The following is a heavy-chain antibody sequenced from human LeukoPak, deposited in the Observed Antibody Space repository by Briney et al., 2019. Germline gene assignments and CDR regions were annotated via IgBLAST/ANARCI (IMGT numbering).Heavy chain of an antibody. CDR3: ASEEDGYDSSGYAFDP. V-gene: IGHV3-21*01. Sequence: PGGSLRLSCAASGFTFSSYSMNWVRQAPGKGLEWVSSISSSSSYLYYADSVKGRFTISRDSAKNSLYLQINSLRAEDTAVYYCASEEDGYDSSGYAFDPWGQGTLVTVSS. CDR2: ISSSSSYL. J-gene: IGHJ5*02. CDR1: GFTFSSYS. D-gene: IGHD3-22*01.